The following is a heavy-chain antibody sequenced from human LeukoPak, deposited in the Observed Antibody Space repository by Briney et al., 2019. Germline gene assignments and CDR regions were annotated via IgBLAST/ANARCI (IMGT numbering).Heavy chain of an antibody. CDR1: GVSFSDHY. V-gene: IGHV4-34*01. D-gene: IGHD1-7*01. J-gene: IGHJ4*02. CDR2: VNGSGST. Sequence: PSETLSLTCAVSGVSFSDHYWSWIRQPPGKGLEWIEEVNGSGSTNSNPSLKSRVTFSVDTSKNQFSLNLSSVTAADTGVYYCARVLTGTLDYWVKGILVTVSS. CDR3: ARVLTGTLDY.